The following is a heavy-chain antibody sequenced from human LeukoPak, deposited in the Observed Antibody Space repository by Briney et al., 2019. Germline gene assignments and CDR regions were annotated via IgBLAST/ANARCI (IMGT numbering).Heavy chain of an antibody. V-gene: IGHV4-59*01. J-gene: IGHJ4*02. D-gene: IGHD6-19*01. Sequence: SETLSLTCTVSGGSLSINYWSWIRQPPGKGLEWIGDISNSGSTNYNPSLKSRVTISLDTSKNHFSLKLRSVTAADTAVYYCARGGYLSGGWYQVGFVYWGQGTLVTVSS. CDR2: ISNSGST. CDR3: ARGGYLSGGWYQVGFVY. CDR1: GGSLSINY.